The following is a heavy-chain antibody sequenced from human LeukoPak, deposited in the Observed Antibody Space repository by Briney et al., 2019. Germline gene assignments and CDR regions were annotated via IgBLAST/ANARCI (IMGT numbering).Heavy chain of an antibody. D-gene: IGHD4-23*01. V-gene: IGHV4-39*07. CDR2: IYYSGST. J-gene: IGHJ6*03. CDR3: ARAVDRLTYYYYYMDV. Sequence: SETLSLTCTVSGGSISSSSYYWGWIRQPPGKGLEWIGSIYYSGSTYYNPSLKSRVTISADTSKNQFSLELSSVTAADTAVYFCARAVDRLTYYYYYMDVWGKGTTVTVSS. CDR1: GGSISSSSYY.